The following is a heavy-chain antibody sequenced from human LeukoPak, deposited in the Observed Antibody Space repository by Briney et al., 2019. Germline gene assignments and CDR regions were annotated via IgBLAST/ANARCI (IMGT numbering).Heavy chain of an antibody. D-gene: IGHD1-26*01. CDR1: GFTFSSYA. V-gene: IGHV3-30*04. CDR3: ARDRIKSESYRALDY. J-gene: IGHJ4*02. Sequence: PGGSLRLSCAASGFTFSSYAMHWVRQAPGKGLEWVAVISYDGSNKYYADSVKGRFTISRDNSKNTLYLQMNSLRAEDTAVYYCARDRIKSESYRALDYWGQGTLVTVSS. CDR2: ISYDGSNK.